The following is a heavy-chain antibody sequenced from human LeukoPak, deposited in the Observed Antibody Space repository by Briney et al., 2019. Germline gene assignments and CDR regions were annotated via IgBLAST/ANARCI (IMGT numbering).Heavy chain of an antibody. V-gene: IGHV1-24*01. J-gene: IGHJ4*02. CDR2: FDPEDGET. CDR1: GYTLTELS. Sequence: ASVKVSCKVSGYTLTELSMHWVRQAPGKGLKWMGGFDPEDGETIYAQKFQGRVTITRDTSASTAYMELSSLRSEDTAVYYCARGTGGAAAGTVNYWGQGTLVTVSS. CDR3: ARGTGGAAAGTVNY. D-gene: IGHD6-13*01.